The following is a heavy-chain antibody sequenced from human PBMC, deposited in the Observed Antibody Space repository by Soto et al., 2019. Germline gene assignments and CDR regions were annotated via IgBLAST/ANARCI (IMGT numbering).Heavy chain of an antibody. CDR3: ARGYCSSTSCHRGNYYGMDV. D-gene: IGHD2-2*01. V-gene: IGHV4-34*01. Sequence: PSETLSLTCAVYGGSFSGYYWSWIRQPPGKGLEWIGEISHSGSTNYNPSLKSRVTISVDTSKNQFSLKLSSVTAADTAVYYCARGYCSSTSCHRGNYYGMDVWGQGTTVTVSS. CDR1: GGSFSGYY. CDR2: ISHSGST. J-gene: IGHJ6*02.